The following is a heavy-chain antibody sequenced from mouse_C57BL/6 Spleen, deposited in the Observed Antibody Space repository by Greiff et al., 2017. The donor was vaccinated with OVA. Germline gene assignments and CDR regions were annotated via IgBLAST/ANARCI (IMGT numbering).Heavy chain of an antibody. J-gene: IGHJ1*03. CDR2: INYDGSST. CDR3: ARDLGLLKYFDV. CDR1: GFTFSDYY. D-gene: IGHD2-3*01. Sequence: EVQRVESEGGLVQPGSSMKLSCTASGFTFSDYYMAWVRQVPEKGLEWVANINYDGSSTYYLDSLKSRFIISRDNAKNILYLQMSSLKSEDTATYYCARDLGLLKYFDVWGTGTTVTVSS. V-gene: IGHV5-16*01.